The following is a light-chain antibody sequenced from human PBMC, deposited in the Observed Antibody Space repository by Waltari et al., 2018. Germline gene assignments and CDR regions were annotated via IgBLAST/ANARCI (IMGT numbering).Light chain of an antibody. V-gene: IGKV4-1*01. Sequence: DIVMTQSPDSLAVSLGERATINCKSSQSVLYSSNNKNYVAWYQQRPGKPPKLLISWASTRESGVPDRFSGSGSETDFTLTISSLQAEDVAVYYCQQYYSGRTFGQGTKVEIK. J-gene: IGKJ1*01. CDR1: QSVLYSSNNKNY. CDR2: WAS. CDR3: QQYYSGRT.